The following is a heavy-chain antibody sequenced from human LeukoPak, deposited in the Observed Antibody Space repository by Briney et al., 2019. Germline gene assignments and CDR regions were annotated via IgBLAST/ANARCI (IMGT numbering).Heavy chain of an antibody. CDR1: GFTVSNNY. CDR2: IYISGTT. CDR3: AGLTVDDWYFHL. J-gene: IGHJ2*01. Sequence: GGSLRLSCAASGFTVSNNYMGWVRQAPGKGLEWVSLIYISGTTKYADSVKGRFAISRDNSRDTLYLQMNSLTAEDTAVYYCAGLTVDDWYFHLWGRGTLVTVSS. D-gene: IGHD3-9*01. V-gene: IGHV3-53*01.